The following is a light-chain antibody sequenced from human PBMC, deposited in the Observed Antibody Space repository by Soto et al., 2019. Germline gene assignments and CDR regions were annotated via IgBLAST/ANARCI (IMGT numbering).Light chain of an antibody. Sequence: QSVLTQPPSVSGAPGQRVTISCTGSSSNIGAGYDVHWYQQLPGTAPKLLIYGNSIRPSGVPDRFSGSKSGTSASLAITGLQAEDEADYYCQSYDSSLSGLDVFGTGTKVTVL. CDR3: QSYDSSLSGLDV. J-gene: IGLJ1*01. CDR2: GNS. V-gene: IGLV1-40*01. CDR1: SSNIGAGYD.